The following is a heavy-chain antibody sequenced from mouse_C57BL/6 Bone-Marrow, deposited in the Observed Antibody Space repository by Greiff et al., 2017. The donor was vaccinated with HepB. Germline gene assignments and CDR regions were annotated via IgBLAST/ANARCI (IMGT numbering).Heavy chain of an antibody. D-gene: IGHD1-1*01. V-gene: IGHV1-54*01. J-gene: IGHJ1*03. Sequence: QVQLQQSGAELVRPGTSVKVSCKASGYAFTNYLIEWVKQRPGQGLEWIGVINPGSGGTNYNEKFKGTATLTADKSSSTAYMQLSSLTSEDSAVYFCARTVVRWYFDVWGTGTTVTVSS. CDR1: GYAFTNYL. CDR2: INPGSGGT. CDR3: ARTVVRWYFDV.